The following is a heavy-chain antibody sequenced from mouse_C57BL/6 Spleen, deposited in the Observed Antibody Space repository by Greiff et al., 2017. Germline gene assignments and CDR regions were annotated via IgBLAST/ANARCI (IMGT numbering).Heavy chain of an antibody. CDR3: ARGSGVLRYQYYFDY. D-gene: IGHD1-1*01. V-gene: IGHV1-53*01. J-gene: IGHJ2*01. CDR2: INPSNGGT. Sequence: QVQLQQPGPELVKPGASVKLSCKASGYTFTSYWMHWVKQRPGQGLEWIGNINPSNGGTNYNEKFKSKATLTVDKSSSTAYMQLSNLTSEDSAVYYCARGSGVLRYQYYFDYWGQGTTLTVSS. CDR1: GYTFTSYW.